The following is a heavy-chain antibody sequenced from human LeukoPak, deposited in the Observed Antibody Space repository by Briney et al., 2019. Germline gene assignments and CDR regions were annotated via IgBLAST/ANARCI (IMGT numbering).Heavy chain of an antibody. J-gene: IGHJ4*02. CDR3: ARRYGSDTTCRGDFCY. V-gene: IGHV5-51*01. CDR2: IYRGDSDT. Sequence: GEPLQISAKASVYSFTTYLIAGVRPMRGKGLEWMGVIYRGDSDTRYSPSFQGPVTISADKSISTAYLQWCSLKASDTAMYYCARRYGSDTTCRGDFCYWGQGNLATVSS. CDR1: VYSFTTYL. D-gene: IGHD3-3*01.